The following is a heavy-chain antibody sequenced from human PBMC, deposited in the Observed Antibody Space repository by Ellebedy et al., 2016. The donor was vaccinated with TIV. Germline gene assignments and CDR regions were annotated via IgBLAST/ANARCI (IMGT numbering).Heavy chain of an antibody. D-gene: IGHD3-3*01. CDR3: ARDWSGH. CDR1: GYTFTSYG. CDR2: ISVNNGDT. V-gene: IGHV1-18*04. J-gene: IGHJ4*02. Sequence: AASVKVSCKTSGYTFTSYGISWVRQAPGQGLEWMGWISVNNGDTNYAQKFQGRVTMTTDTSTTTVYMELRSLRSDDTAVYYCARDWSGHWGQGTLVTVSS.